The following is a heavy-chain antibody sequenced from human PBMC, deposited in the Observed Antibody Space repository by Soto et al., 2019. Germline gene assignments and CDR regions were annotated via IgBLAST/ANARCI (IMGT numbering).Heavy chain of an antibody. CDR3: ARENCSGGSCYYYYYGMDV. V-gene: IGHV4-30-4*01. D-gene: IGHD2-15*01. Sequence: PSETLSLTCTVSGGSISSGDCYWSWIRQPPGKGLEWIGYIYYSGSTYYNPSLKSRVTISVDTSKNQFSLKLSSVTAADTAVYYCARENCSGGSCYYYYYGMDVWGQGTTVTSP. CDR2: IYYSGST. J-gene: IGHJ6*02. CDR1: GGSISSGDCY.